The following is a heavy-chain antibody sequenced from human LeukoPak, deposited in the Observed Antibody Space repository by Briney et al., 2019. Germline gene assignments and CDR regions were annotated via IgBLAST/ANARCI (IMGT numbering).Heavy chain of an antibody. CDR1: GYSISSGYY. D-gene: IGHD5-24*01. J-gene: IGHJ3*02. CDR3: ARGMRWLHPGDAFDI. Sequence: SETLSLTCAVSGYSISSGYYWGWIRQPAGKGLEWIGSIYHSGSTYYNPSLKSRVTISVDTSKNQFSLKLSSVTAADTAVYYCARGMRWLHPGDAFDISGQGTMVTVSS. V-gene: IGHV4-38-2*01. CDR2: IYHSGST.